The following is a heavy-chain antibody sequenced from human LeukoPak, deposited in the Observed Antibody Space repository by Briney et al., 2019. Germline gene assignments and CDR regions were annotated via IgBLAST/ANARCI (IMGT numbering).Heavy chain of an antibody. CDR2: ISSSGSTI. V-gene: IGHV3-11*01. CDR1: GFTFSDYY. Sequence: PGGSLRLSCAASGFTFSDYYMSWIRQAPGKGLEWVSYISSSGSTIYYADSVKGRFTISRDNAKNSLYLQMNNLRAEDTAVYYCARVSGSGIRRGVDPWGQGTLVTVSS. CDR3: ARVSGSGIRRGVDP. J-gene: IGHJ5*02. D-gene: IGHD3-10*01.